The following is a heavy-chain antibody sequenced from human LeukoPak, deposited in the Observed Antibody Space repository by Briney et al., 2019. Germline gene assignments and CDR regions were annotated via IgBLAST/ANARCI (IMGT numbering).Heavy chain of an antibody. D-gene: IGHD4-17*01. CDR3: ARSYAAPFSFDY. J-gene: IGHJ4*02. V-gene: IGHV4-59*08. CDR2: IYYSGST. CDR1: GGSISSYY. Sequence: SETLSLTCTVSGGSISSYYWSWIRQPPGKGLEWIGYIYYSGSTNYNPSLKSRVTISVDTSKNQFSLKLSSVTAADTAVYYCARSYAAPFSFDYWGQGTLVTVSS.